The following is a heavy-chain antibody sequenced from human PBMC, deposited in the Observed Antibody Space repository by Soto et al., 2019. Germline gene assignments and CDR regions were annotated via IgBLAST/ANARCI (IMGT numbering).Heavy chain of an antibody. CDR2: INPNSGGT. CDR3: AIGGKYSSCWTPAGENYYYYYGMDV. CDR1: GYTFTGYY. Sequence: GASVKVSCKASGYTFTGYYMHWVRQAPGQGLEWMGWINPNSGGTNYAQKFQGWVTMTRDTSISTAYMELSRLRSDDTAVYYCAIGGKYSSCWTPAGENYYYYYGMDVWGQGTTVTVSS. J-gene: IGHJ6*02. D-gene: IGHD6-19*01. V-gene: IGHV1-2*04.